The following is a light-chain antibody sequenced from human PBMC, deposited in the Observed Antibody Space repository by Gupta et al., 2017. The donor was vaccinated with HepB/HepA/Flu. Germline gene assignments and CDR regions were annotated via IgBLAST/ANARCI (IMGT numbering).Light chain of an antibody. J-gene: IGLJ1*01. Sequence: QSVLTQPPSVSGAPGQRVTTSCTGSSSNIGAGYDVHWYQQLPGTTPKLLIDVNSNRPSGVPDRFAGSKSGTSASLAITGLQAEDEADYYCQSYDSSLSGHYVFGTGTKVTVL. V-gene: IGLV1-40*01. CDR1: SSNIGAGYD. CDR2: VNS. CDR3: QSYDSSLSGHYV.